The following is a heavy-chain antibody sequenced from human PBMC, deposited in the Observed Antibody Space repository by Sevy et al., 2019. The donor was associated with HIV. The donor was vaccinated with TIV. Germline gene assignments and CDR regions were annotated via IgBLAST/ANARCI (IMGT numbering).Heavy chain of an antibody. CDR3: ARDRVEMATICAFDI. Sequence: SETLSLTCAVSGYSISSGYYWGWIRQPPGKGLEWIGSIYHSGSTYYNPSLKRRVTISVDTSKNQFSLKLSSVTAADTAVYYCARDRVEMATICAFDIWGQGTMVTVSS. V-gene: IGHV4-38-2*02. CDR2: IYHSGST. CDR1: GYSISSGYY. J-gene: IGHJ3*02. D-gene: IGHD5-12*01.